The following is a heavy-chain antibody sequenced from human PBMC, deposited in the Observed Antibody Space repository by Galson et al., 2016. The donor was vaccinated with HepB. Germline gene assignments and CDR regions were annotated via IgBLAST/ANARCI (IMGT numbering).Heavy chain of an antibody. Sequence: SLRLSCAASGFTFNDYGMHWVRQAPGKGLEWVAVIWGDGSNRYYGDSVRGRFTISRDNARKTPYLQMDRLRPEDTAVYFCARDGVPNYDFWTGFDYFDHWGQGSLVTVSS. CDR1: GFTFNDYG. D-gene: IGHD3-3*01. CDR3: ARDGVPNYDFWTGFDYFDH. V-gene: IGHV3-33*01. J-gene: IGHJ4*02. CDR2: IWGDGSNR.